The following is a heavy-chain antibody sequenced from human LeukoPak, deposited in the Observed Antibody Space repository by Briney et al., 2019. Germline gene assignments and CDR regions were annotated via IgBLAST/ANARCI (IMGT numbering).Heavy chain of an antibody. CDR1: GFTFSSYG. CDR2: IRYDGSNK. CDR3: ATIGTGDYRDDS. J-gene: IGHJ5*01. D-gene: IGHD3/OR15-3a*01. V-gene: IGHV3-30*02. Sequence: GGSLRLSCAASGFTFSSYGMHWVRQAPGKGLEWVTFIRYDGSNKYYADSVKGRFTISRDNSKNTVYLQMNSLRAEDTALYYCATIGTGDYRDDSWGQGTLVTVSS.